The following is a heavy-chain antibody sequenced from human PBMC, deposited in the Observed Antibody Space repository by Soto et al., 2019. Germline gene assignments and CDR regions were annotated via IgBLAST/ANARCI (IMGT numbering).Heavy chain of an antibody. CDR1: GGSISSYY. J-gene: IGHJ4*02. D-gene: IGHD5-18*01. V-gene: IGHV4-59*01. CDR2: IYYSGST. CDR3: ASTYSYGSTRVFDY. Sequence: PSETLSLTCTVSGGSISSYYWSWIRQPPGKGLEWIGYIYYSGSTNYNPSLKSRVTISVDTSKNQFSLKLSSVTAADTAVYYCASTYSYGSTRVFDYWGQGTLVTVSS.